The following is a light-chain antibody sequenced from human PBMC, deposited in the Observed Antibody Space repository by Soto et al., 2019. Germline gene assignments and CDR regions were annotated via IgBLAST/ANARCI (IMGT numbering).Light chain of an antibody. CDR2: GNS. CDR1: SSNIGAGYD. J-gene: IGLJ3*02. Sequence: QSVLTQPPSVSGAPGQRVTISCTGSSSNIGAGYDVHWYQQLPGTAPKRLIYGNSNRPSGVPDRVSGAKSGTSAALAIAGLQADDEADYYCQSYDSSLRGCWVFGGGTKLTVL. V-gene: IGLV1-40*01. CDR3: QSYDSSLRGCWV.